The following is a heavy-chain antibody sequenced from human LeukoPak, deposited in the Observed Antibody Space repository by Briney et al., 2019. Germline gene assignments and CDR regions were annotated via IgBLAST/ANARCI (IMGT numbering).Heavy chain of an antibody. J-gene: IGHJ3*02. CDR3: ARQAYYGSGSYRGDTFDI. V-gene: IGHV5-51*01. CDR2: IHPGDSDT. Sequence: GESLKISCQGSGYSFTTYWIGWVRQMPGKGLEWMGIIHPGDSDTRYSPSFQGQVTISADKSISTAYLQWSSLKASDTAMYYCARQAYYGSGSYRGDTFDIWGQGTVVTVSS. D-gene: IGHD3-10*01. CDR1: GYSFTTYW.